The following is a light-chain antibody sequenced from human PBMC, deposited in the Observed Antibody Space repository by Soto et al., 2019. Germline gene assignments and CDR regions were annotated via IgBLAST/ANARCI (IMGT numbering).Light chain of an antibody. CDR1: QGIRQA. CDR2: AAS. V-gene: IGKV1-39*01. CDR3: QESYSTS. J-gene: IGKJ1*01. Sequence: SQLTQSPSSLSASVGDGVSITPPASQGIRQALGWSQQKAGKAPKLLIYAASSLQSGVPSRFSGSGSGTDFTLTISSLQPEDIATYYCQESYSTSFGHGTKVDI.